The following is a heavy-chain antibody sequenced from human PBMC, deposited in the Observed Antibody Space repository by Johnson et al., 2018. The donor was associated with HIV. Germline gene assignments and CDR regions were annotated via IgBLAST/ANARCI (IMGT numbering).Heavy chain of an antibody. Sequence: QVQLVESGGGLVQPGGSLRLSCAASGFTFSSFDMHWVRQAPGKGLEWVALISADGSNKYYADSVKGRFTISRDNSKNTLYLQMTSLRAEDTAVDYCARAPPYGDYGDTFDIWGQGTMVTVSS. D-gene: IGHD4-17*01. CDR1: GFTFSSFD. V-gene: IGHV3-30*14. CDR3: ARAPPYGDYGDTFDI. CDR2: ISADGSNK. J-gene: IGHJ3*02.